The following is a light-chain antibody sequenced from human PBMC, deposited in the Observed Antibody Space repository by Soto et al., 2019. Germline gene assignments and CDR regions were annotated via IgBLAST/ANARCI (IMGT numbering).Light chain of an antibody. J-gene: IGKJ2*01. V-gene: IGKV3-11*01. CDR2: DAS. CDR1: QSVSSY. Sequence: EIVLTQSPATLSLSPGERATLSCRPSQSVSSYLAWYQQKPGQAPRLLIYDASNRATGIPARFSGSGSGTDFTLTISSLEPEDFAVYYCQQRSNWYTFGQGTKVDIK. CDR3: QQRSNWYT.